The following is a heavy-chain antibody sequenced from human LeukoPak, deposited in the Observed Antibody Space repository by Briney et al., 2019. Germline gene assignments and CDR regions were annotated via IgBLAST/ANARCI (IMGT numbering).Heavy chain of an antibody. D-gene: IGHD2-2*01. Sequence: ASVKVSCKASGYTFTSYDINWVRQAPGQGLEWMGWISAYNGNTNYAQKLQGRATMTTDTSTSTAYMELRSLTSDDTAVYYCARVGAYCTSTSCLDYWGQGTLVTVSS. CDR2: ISAYNGNT. V-gene: IGHV1-18*01. J-gene: IGHJ4*02. CDR3: ARVGAYCTSTSCLDY. CDR1: GYTFTSYD.